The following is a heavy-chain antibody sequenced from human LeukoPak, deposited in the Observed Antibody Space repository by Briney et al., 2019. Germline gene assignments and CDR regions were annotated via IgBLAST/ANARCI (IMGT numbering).Heavy chain of an antibody. D-gene: IGHD1-26*01. J-gene: IGHJ4*02. Sequence: PSETLSLTCTISGGSISSRYWSWIRQPPGKGLEWIGYIYYSGSTNYNPSLKSRVTISVDTSKNQFSLRLSSVTAADTAVYYCASRRVGATVIDYWGQGTLVTVSS. CDR2: IYYSGST. CDR3: ASRRVGATVIDY. CDR1: GGSISSRY. V-gene: IGHV4-59*11.